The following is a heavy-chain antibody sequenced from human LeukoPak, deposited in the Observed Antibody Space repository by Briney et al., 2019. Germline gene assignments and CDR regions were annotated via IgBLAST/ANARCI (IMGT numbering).Heavy chain of an antibody. CDR3: ARGVRGARNWFDP. CDR2: IYYSGST. D-gene: IGHD3-10*01. CDR1: GGSISSHY. Sequence: PSETLSLTCTVSGGSISSHYWSWIRQPPGKGLEWIGYIYYSGSTNYNPSLKSRVTISVDTSKNQFSLKLSSVTAADTAVYYCARGVRGARNWFDPWGQGTLVTVSS. J-gene: IGHJ5*02. V-gene: IGHV4-59*11.